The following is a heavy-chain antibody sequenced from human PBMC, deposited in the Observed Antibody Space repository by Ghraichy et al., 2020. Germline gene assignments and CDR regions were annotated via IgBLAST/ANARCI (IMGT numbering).Heavy chain of an antibody. CDR1: GGSISSYY. D-gene: IGHD5-12*01. CDR2: IYHSGST. V-gene: IGHV4-59*01. CDR3: ARSSAGYDYLYY. Sequence: SETLSLTCTVSGGSISSYYCSWIRQPPGKGLEWIGYIYHSGSTNYNPSLKSRVTISVDTSKNQFSLKLSSVTAADTAVYYCARSSAGYDYLYYWGQGTLVTVSS. J-gene: IGHJ4*02.